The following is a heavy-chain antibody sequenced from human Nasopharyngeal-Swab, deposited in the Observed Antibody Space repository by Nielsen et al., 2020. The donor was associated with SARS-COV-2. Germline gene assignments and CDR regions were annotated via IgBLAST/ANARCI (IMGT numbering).Heavy chain of an antibody. D-gene: IGHD2-2*01. CDR3: ARHLRVVPAAKRYYYYYMDV. V-gene: IGHV1-18*01. Sequence: ASVKVSCKTSGYTFISYGISWLRRAPGQGLEWMGWISTYNGNTNYAQKFQGRLTMTTDTSTSTAYMELRSLRSEDTAVYYCARHLRVVPAAKRYYYYYMDVWGKGTTVTVSS. CDR1: GYTFISYG. J-gene: IGHJ6*03. CDR2: ISTYNGNT.